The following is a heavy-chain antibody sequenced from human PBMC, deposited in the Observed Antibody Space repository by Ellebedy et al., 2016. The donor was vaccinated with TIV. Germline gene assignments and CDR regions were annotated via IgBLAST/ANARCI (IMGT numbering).Heavy chain of an antibody. CDR1: GLTFSSYW. D-gene: IGHD6-6*01. V-gene: IGHV3-7*01. CDR2: INQDGSVK. CDR3: ARAIGGSSSF. J-gene: IGHJ4*02. Sequence: GGSLRLSXAASGLTFSSYWMHWVRQAPGKGLEWVANINQDGSVKYYVDSVKGRFTISRDNTKNSLYLQMNSLRAEDTAVYYCARAIGGSSSFWGQGTLVTVSS.